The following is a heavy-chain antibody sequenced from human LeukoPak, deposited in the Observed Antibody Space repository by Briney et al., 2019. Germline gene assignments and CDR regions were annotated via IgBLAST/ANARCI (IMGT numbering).Heavy chain of an antibody. Sequence: GGSLRLSCEASGFTFSSSWMSWVRQGPGKGLKWVASINPDTSEIHYVDAVRGRFTISRDNAKNSLYLQMSSLTADDTALYYCVRSHHPGGWFDPWGQGTLVTVSS. D-gene: IGHD3-10*01. CDR3: VRSHHPGGWFDP. CDR1: GFTFSSSW. V-gene: IGHV3-7*01. J-gene: IGHJ5*02. CDR2: INPDTSEI.